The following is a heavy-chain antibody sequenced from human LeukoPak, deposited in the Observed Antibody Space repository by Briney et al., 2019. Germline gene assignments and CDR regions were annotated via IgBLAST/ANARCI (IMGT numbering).Heavy chain of an antibody. CDR2: ITGSGGFT. Sequence: GSLRLSCAASGFPFSTYAMNWVRQAPGKGLEWVSVITGSGGFTQYADSVKGRFIISRDNSENTVYLQMNSLRVEDTALYYCVRSLDYWGQGTLVTVSS. V-gene: IGHV3-23*01. CDR1: GFPFSTYA. J-gene: IGHJ4*02. CDR3: VRSLDY.